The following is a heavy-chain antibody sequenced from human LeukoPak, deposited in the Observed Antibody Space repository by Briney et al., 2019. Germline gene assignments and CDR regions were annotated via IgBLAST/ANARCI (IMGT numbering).Heavy chain of an antibody. D-gene: IGHD6-19*01. V-gene: IGHV3-7*03. CDR2: IRQDGSDK. Sequence: GGSLRLSCAASGFTFSGYWMSWVRQAPGKGLEWVANIRQDGSDKYYVDSVKGRFTISRDNTKNSLYLKMNSLRAEDTAVYYCARDGSGWYSWGQGTLVTVSS. J-gene: IGHJ5*02. CDR1: GFTFSGYW. CDR3: ARDGSGWYS.